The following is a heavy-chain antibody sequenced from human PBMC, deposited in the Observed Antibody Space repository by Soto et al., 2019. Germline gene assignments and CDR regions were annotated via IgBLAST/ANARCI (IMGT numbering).Heavy chain of an antibody. CDR3: AKDRHDRNTRTDAFDV. CDR1: GFTFSGHY. Sequence: GGSLRLSCVASGFTFSGHYMNWIRQAPGKGLEWLAYLTNDGGYTYYADSVRCRFTIWRDNANDSLYLQINDLRADDTGVYYCAKDRHDRNTRTDAFDVWGQGTTVTVSS. V-gene: IGHV3-11*01. J-gene: IGHJ3*01. D-gene: IGHD1-1*01. CDR2: LTNDGGYT.